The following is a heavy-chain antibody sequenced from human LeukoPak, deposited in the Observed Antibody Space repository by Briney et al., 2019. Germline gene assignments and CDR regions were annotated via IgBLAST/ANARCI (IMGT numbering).Heavy chain of an antibody. CDR1: GFTVSSNY. Sequence: PGGSLRLSCAASGFTVSSNYMTWVRQAPGKGLEWVSVIYSGGSTYYADSVKGRFTISRDKSKNTLYLQMNSLRAEDTAVYYCATHIAMAGPFDYWGQGTLVTVSS. J-gene: IGHJ4*02. V-gene: IGHV3-53*01. CDR3: ATHIAMAGPFDY. D-gene: IGHD6-19*01. CDR2: IYSGGST.